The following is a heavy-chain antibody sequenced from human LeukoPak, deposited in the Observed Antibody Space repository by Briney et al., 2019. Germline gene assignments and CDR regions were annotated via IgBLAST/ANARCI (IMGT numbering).Heavy chain of an antibody. Sequence: ASVKVSCKASGYTFTDYGISWVRQAPGQGLEWMGWISAYNGNTDYAQKLQGRVTMTTDTSTNTVYMELRSLTSDDTAVYYCARDRSNGDYWGQGTWSPSPQ. J-gene: IGHJ4*02. V-gene: IGHV1-18*01. CDR3: ARDRSNGDY. CDR2: ISAYNGNT. D-gene: IGHD2-8*01. CDR1: GYTFTDYG.